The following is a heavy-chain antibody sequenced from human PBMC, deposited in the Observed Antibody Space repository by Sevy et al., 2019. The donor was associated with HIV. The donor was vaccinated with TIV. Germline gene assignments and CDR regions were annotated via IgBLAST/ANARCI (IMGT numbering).Heavy chain of an antibody. J-gene: IGHJ5*02. Sequence: SETLSLTCTVSGGSISAYHWSWIRQPPGKGLEWIGYIHYTGSTKYNPSLESRVTISLETSKNQFSLKLSSVTAADTAVYYCARPPPVRSGDDSLNWFAPWGQGTLVTVSS. CDR2: IHYTGST. CDR1: GGSISAYH. V-gene: IGHV4-59*01. D-gene: IGHD5-12*01. CDR3: ARPPPVRSGDDSLNWFAP.